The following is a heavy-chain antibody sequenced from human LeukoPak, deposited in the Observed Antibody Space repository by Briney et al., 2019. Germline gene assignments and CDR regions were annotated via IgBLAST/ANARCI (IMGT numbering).Heavy chain of an antibody. D-gene: IGHD3-10*01. CDR1: GGSISSSSYY. CDR2: IYYSGST. V-gene: IGHV4-39*01. CDR3: ARPRSGSYYDFWFDP. J-gene: IGHJ5*02. Sequence: SETLSLTCTVSGGSISSSSYYWGWIRQPPGKGLEWIGSIYYSGSTYYNPSLKSRVTISVDTSKNQFSLKLSSVTAADTAVYYCARPRSGSYYDFWFDPWGQGTLVTVSS.